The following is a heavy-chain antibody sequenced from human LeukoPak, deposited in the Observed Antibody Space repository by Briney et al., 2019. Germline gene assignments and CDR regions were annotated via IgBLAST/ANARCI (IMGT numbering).Heavy chain of an antibody. CDR2: IYTSGST. V-gene: IGHV4-4*07. J-gene: IGHJ4*02. Sequence: PSETLSLTCTVSGGSISSYYWSWIRQPAGKGLEWIGRIYTSGSTNYNPSLKSRVTMSVDTSKNQFSPKLSSVTAADTAVYYCARDRVYYDSSGYYGETYFDYWGQGTLVTVSS. CDR1: GGSISSYY. CDR3: ARDRVYYDSSGYYGETYFDY. D-gene: IGHD3-22*01.